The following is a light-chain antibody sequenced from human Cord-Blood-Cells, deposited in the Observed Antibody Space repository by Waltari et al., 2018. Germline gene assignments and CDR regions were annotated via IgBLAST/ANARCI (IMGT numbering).Light chain of an antibody. Sequence: DIQMTPSPSTPSASVGDRVTITCRASQSISSWLAWYPQKPGKAPKLLIYDASSVESGVPSRFSGSGSGTEFTLTISSLQPDDFATYYCQQYNSYWTFGQGTKVEIK. CDR1: QSISSW. J-gene: IGKJ1*01. CDR2: DAS. V-gene: IGKV1-5*01. CDR3: QQYNSYWT.